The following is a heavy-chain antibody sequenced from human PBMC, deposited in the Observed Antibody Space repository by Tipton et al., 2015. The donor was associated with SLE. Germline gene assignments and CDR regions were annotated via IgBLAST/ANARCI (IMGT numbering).Heavy chain of an antibody. D-gene: IGHD6-19*01. CDR3: ARSSSGLDY. CDR2: IYSGGST. J-gene: IGHJ4*02. Sequence: SLRLSCAASGFTVSSNYMSWVRQAPGKGLEWVSVIYSGGSTYYADAVKGRVTISKDNSKNTLYLQMNSLGAEDTPVYYCARSSSGLDYLGQGTLVTVSS. CDR1: GFTVSSNY. V-gene: IGHV3-53*05.